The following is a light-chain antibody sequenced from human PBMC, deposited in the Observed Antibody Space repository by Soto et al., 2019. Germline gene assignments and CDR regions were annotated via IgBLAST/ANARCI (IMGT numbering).Light chain of an antibody. V-gene: IGKV3-20*01. Sequence: EIVLTQSPGTLSLSPGETATLSCRASQSVSSNNLAWYHQKPGQTPRLLIYGASSRATGIPDRFSGSGSGTDFTLTSSRLEHEDFAVYYCQQYDNSITFGQGTRLEIE. CDR3: QQYDNSIT. CDR2: GAS. J-gene: IGKJ5*01. CDR1: QSVSSNN.